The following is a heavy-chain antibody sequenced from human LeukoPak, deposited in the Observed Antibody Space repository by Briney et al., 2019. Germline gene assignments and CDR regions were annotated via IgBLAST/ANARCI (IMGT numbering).Heavy chain of an antibody. CDR1: GFTFSDYY. V-gene: IGHV3-11*06. Sequence: KPGGSLRLSCAASGFTFSDYYMSWLRQAPGKGLEWVSYISSSSSYTNYADSVKGRFTISRDNAKNSLYLQMNSLRAEDTAVYYCARLLLLWFGEYAPFDYWGQGTLVTVSS. D-gene: IGHD3-10*01. CDR2: ISSSSSYT. CDR3: ARLLLLWFGEYAPFDY. J-gene: IGHJ4*02.